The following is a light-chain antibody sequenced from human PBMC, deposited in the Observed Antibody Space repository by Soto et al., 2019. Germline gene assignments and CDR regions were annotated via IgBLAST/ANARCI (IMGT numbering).Light chain of an antibody. CDR1: QSVSRSY. CDR3: QQYGSSTWT. CDR2: GVS. J-gene: IGKJ1*01. Sequence: EIVWTQSPGTQSFSPGEGATQYCRASQSVSRSYLAWYQQKPGQPPRLLIYGVSSRATGIPDRFSGSGSGTDFTLTISRLEPEDFAVYYCQQYGSSTWTFGQGTKVDIK. V-gene: IGKV3-20*01.